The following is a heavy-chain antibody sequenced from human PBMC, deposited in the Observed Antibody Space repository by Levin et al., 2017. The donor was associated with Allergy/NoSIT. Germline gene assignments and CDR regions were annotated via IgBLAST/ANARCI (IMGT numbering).Heavy chain of an antibody. J-gene: IGHJ6*02. CDR1: GDSISRSAYY. Sequence: PSETLSLTCSVSGDSISRSAYYWGWIRQSPGKGLEWIGSVYFSGSTYYNPSLQSRVSISTDKSKNQFSLKLTSVTAADTARYFCAGFCTSNRCSEFYDYGMDVWGQGTTVTVSS. CDR2: VYFSGST. D-gene: IGHD2/OR15-2a*01. CDR3: AGFCTSNRCSEFYDYGMDV. V-gene: IGHV4-39*01.